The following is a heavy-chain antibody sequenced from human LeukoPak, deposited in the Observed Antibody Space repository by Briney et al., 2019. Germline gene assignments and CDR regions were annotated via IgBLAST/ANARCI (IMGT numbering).Heavy chain of an antibody. Sequence: ASVKVSCKASGYTFTGYYMHWVRQAPGQGLEWMGGIIPIFGTANYAQKFQGRVTITADKSTSTAYMELSSLRSEDTAVYYCARGGIAAAGFYYYYYMDVWGKGTTVTVSS. V-gene: IGHV1-69*06. CDR3: ARGGIAAAGFYYYYYMDV. CDR1: GYTFTGYY. J-gene: IGHJ6*03. CDR2: IIPIFGTA. D-gene: IGHD6-13*01.